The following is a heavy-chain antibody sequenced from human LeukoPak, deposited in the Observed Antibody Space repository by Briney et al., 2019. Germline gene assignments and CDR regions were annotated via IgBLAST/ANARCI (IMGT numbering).Heavy chain of an antibody. CDR3: ARIKWAAAND. Sequence: ASVKVSCKASGYTFTGYYIHWVRQAPGQGLEWMGWINPSSGDTNYAQNFQGRVSMTGDTSINTAYMELSSLRSDDTAVYYCARIKWAAANDWGLGTLVTVSS. J-gene: IGHJ4*02. D-gene: IGHD6-13*01. CDR1: GYTFTGYY. V-gene: IGHV1-2*02. CDR2: INPSSGDT.